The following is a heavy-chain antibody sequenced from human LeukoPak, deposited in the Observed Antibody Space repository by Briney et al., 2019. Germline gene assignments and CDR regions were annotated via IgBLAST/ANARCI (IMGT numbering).Heavy chain of an antibody. V-gene: IGHV4-34*01. CDR3: ARGRLTFGVVSYYYYGMDV. Sequence: SETLSLTCAVYGGSFSGYYWSWIRQPPGKGLERIGEINHSGSTNYNPSLKSRVTISVDTSKNQFSLKLSSVTAADTAVYYCARGRLTFGVVSYYYYGMDVWGQGTTVTVSS. CDR1: GGSFSGYY. J-gene: IGHJ6*02. D-gene: IGHD3-10*01. CDR2: INHSGST.